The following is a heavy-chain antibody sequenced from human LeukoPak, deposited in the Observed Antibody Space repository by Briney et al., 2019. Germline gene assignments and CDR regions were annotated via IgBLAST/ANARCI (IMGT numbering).Heavy chain of an antibody. CDR3: ARQVAFQVDY. CDR1: GYIFTNYW. CDR2: IYPRDSDT. Sequence: GESLKISCKGSGYIFTNYWIGWVRQMPGKGLEWMGIIYPRDSDTRFSPSFRGQVTISADKSISTAYLQWSSLKASDTAMYYCARQVAFQVDYWGQGTLVTV. J-gene: IGHJ4*02. V-gene: IGHV5-51*01.